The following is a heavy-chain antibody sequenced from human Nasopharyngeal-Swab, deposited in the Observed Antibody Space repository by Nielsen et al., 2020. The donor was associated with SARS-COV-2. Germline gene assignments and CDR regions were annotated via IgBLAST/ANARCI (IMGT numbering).Heavy chain of an antibody. CDR3: AKAEYDYVWGSYRAAFDY. V-gene: IGHV3-23*01. D-gene: IGHD3-16*02. CDR2: ISGSGGST. Sequence: VRQPPGKGLEWVSAISGSGGSTYYADSVKGRFTISRDNSKNTLYLQMNSLRAEDTAVYYCAKAEYDYVWGSYRAAFDYWGQGTLVTVSS. J-gene: IGHJ4*02.